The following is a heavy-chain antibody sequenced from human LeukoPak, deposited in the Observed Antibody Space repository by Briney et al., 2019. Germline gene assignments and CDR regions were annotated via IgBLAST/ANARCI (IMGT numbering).Heavy chain of an antibody. J-gene: IGHJ5*02. V-gene: IGHV1-2*02. Sequence: SVKVSCKASGYTFTGYYMHWVRQAPGQGLEWMGWINPNSGGTNYAQKFQGRVTMTRDTSISTAYMELSRLRSDDTAVYYCARDFSYCSGGSCYPNWFDPWGQGTLVTVSS. D-gene: IGHD2-15*01. CDR1: GYTFTGYY. CDR2: INPNSGGT. CDR3: ARDFSYCSGGSCYPNWFDP.